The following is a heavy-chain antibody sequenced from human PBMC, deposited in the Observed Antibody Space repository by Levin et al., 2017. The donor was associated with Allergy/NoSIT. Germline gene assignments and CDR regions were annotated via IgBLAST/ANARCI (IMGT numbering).Heavy chain of an antibody. Sequence: SSQTLSLTCTVSGGSIISTSYYWGWIRQPPGKGLEWIGTLYYSGTTYYKPSLWSRVTISVDTSKNQFSLRLTSLTAADTAVYYCASGAADAYHMDVWGTGTTVTVSS. J-gene: IGHJ6*03. V-gene: IGHV4-39*01. CDR2: LYYSGTT. CDR1: GGSIISTSYY. CDR3: ASGAADAYHMDV. D-gene: IGHD5-24*01.